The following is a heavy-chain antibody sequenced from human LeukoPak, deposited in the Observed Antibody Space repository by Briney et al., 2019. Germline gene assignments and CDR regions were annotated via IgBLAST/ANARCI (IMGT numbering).Heavy chain of an antibody. V-gene: IGHV3-48*01. J-gene: IGHJ4*02. D-gene: IGHD3-10*01. Sequence: GGSLRLSCAASGFTFSSYSMNWVRQAPGKGLEWVSYISSSSSTIYYADSVKGRFTISRDNAKNSLYLQMNSLRAEDTAVYYCAREAVWFGYQYYFDYWGQGTLVTVSS. CDR1: GFTFSSYS. CDR3: AREAVWFGYQYYFDY. CDR2: ISSSSSTI.